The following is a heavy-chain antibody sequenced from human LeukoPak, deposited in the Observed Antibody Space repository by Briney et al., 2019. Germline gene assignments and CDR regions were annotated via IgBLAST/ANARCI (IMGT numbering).Heavy chain of an antibody. CDR3: ARVSMVYAIRYFDY. D-gene: IGHD2-8*01. Sequence: GASVKVSCKASGHTFTGYYMHWVRQAPGQGLEWMGWISAYNGNTNYAQKLQGRVTMTTDTSTSTAYMELRSLRSDDTAVYYCARVSMVYAIRYFDYWGQGTLVTVSS. V-gene: IGHV1-18*04. CDR2: ISAYNGNT. CDR1: GHTFTGYY. J-gene: IGHJ4*02.